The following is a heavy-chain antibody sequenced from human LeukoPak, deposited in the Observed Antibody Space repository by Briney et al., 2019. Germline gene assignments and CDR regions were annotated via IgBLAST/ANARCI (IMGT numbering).Heavy chain of an antibody. CDR1: GGTFSRYA. Sequence: SSVTVSCKASGGTFSRYAMSWVRQAPGHGLEWMGGIIPIFCTASFAQKFQGRVTITADESTGTAYMELSSLRSEDTAVYYCARVVTPRYCSTPSCYWKGWFDPWGQGTLVTVSS. J-gene: IGHJ5*02. CDR3: ARVVTPRYCSTPSCYWKGWFDP. V-gene: IGHV1-69*13. D-gene: IGHD2-2*01. CDR2: IIPIFCTA.